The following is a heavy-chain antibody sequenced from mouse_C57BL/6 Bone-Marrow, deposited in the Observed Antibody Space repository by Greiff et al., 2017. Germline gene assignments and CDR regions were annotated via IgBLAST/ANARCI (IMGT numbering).Heavy chain of an antibody. V-gene: IGHV8-12*01. CDR2: IFWDDDK. CDR1: GFSLSTSGMG. J-gene: IGHJ1*03. CDR3: ARAGRGSYWYFDV. Sequence: QVTLKESGPGILQSSQTLSLTCSFSGFSLSTSGMGVSWIRQPSGKGLEWLAHIFWDDDKRYNPSLKCRLTISKDTSRNQVFLKITSVDTADTATYYCARAGRGSYWYFDVWGTGTTVTVSS. D-gene: IGHD3-3*01.